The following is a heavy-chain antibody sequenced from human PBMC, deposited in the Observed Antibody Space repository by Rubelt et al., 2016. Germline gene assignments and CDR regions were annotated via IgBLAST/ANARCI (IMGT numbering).Heavy chain of an antibody. J-gene: IGHJ4*02. D-gene: IGHD3-22*01. CDR1: GYTFTGYY. CDR2: INPNSGGT. CDR3: ARFAIGGHSSGYLFDY. V-gene: IGHV1-2*02. Sequence: QVQLVPSGAEVKKPGASVKVSCKASGYTFTGYYMHWVRQAPGQGLEWMGWINPNSGGTNYAQKVQGRVTMTRDTSISTAYMELSRLRSDDTAVYYCARFAIGGHSSGYLFDYWGQGTLVTVSS.